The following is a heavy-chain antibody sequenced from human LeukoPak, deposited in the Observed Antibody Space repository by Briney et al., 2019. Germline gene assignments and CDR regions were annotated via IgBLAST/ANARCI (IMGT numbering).Heavy chain of an antibody. Sequence: GGSLRLSCAASGFTFSSYWMSWVRQAPGKGLEWVANIKQDGSEKYYVDSVKGRFTNSRDNAKNSLYLQMNSLRAEDTAVYYCAREEVATILYLYYYYGMDVWGQGTTVTVSS. J-gene: IGHJ6*02. CDR3: AREEVATILYLYYYYGMDV. D-gene: IGHD5-12*01. CDR2: IKQDGSEK. CDR1: GFTFSSYW. V-gene: IGHV3-7*01.